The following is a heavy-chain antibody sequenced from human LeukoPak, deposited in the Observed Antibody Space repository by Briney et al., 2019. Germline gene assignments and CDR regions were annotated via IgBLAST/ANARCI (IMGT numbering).Heavy chain of an antibody. J-gene: IGHJ4*02. V-gene: IGHV4-59*08. CDR1: GGSISSYY. CDR2: IYYSGRT. Sequence: AETLSLTCTVSGGSISSYYWSWIRQPPGKGLEWIGYIYYSGRTNYNPSLKSRVTISVDTSKNQFSLKLSSVTAADTAVYYCARHGSGSYRNPKNYFDYWGQGTLVTVSS. D-gene: IGHD3-10*01. CDR3: ARHGSGSYRNPKNYFDY.